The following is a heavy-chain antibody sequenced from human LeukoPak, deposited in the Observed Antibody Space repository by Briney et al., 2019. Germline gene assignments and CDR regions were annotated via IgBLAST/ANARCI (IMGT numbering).Heavy chain of an antibody. Sequence: PGRSLRLSCAASGFTFSSYAMHWVRQAPGKGLEWVAVISYDGSNKYYADSVKGRFTISRDNSKNTLYLQMNSLSAEDTAVYYCARAHDVLRYFDWFGYYGMDVWGQGTTVTVSS. D-gene: IGHD3-9*01. CDR3: ARAHDVLRYFDWFGYYGMDV. CDR1: GFTFSSYA. CDR2: ISYDGSNK. J-gene: IGHJ6*02. V-gene: IGHV3-30-3*01.